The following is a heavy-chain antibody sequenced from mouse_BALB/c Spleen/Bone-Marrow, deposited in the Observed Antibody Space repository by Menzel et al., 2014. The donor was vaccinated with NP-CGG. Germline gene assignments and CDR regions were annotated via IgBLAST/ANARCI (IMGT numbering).Heavy chain of an antibody. CDR2: ILPGSGSS. CDR3: ARTAEGYYYAMYY. V-gene: IGHV1-9*01. J-gene: IGHJ4*01. D-gene: IGHD2-3*01. Sequence: VQLQQSGAELMKPGASVKISCKATGYTFSNYWIEWIKQRPGHGLEWIGEILPGSGSSNYNEKLKGKATFTADTSSNTAYMQHSSLTSEDSAVYYCARTAEGYYYAMYYWGQGASVTVSS. CDR1: GYTFSNYW.